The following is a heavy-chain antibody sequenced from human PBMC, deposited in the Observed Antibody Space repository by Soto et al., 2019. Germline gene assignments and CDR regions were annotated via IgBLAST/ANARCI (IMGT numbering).Heavy chain of an antibody. CDR1: EFSFSDQY. D-gene: IGHD2-2*02. V-gene: IGHV3-7*03. CDR2: IQQDGSEK. Sequence: GGSLRLSCTVSAGSEFSFSDQYMDWVRQAPGKGLEWVANIQQDGSEKYYVDSVKGRFTISRDNAKNSLYLQMNSLRAEDTAVYYCARDLPGYCTTTDCYSYFDYWGQGTLVTSPQ. CDR3: ARDLPGYCTTTDCYSYFDY. J-gene: IGHJ4*02.